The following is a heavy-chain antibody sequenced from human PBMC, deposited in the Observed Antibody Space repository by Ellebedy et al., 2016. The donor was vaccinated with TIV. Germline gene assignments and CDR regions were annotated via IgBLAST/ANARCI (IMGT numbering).Heavy chain of an antibody. V-gene: IGHV1-46*01. CDR1: GYTFTSYG. Sequence: ASVKVSCKASGYTFTSYGISWVRQAPGQGLEWMGIINPSGGSTSYAQKFQGRVTMTRDTSTSTVYMELSSLRSEDTAVYYCVVGGGMDVWGQGTTVTVSS. CDR3: VVGGGMDV. J-gene: IGHJ6*02. CDR2: INPSGGST. D-gene: IGHD1-26*01.